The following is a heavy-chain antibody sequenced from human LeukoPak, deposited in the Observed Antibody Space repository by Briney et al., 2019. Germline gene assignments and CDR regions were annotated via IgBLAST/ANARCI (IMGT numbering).Heavy chain of an antibody. D-gene: IGHD4-11*01. J-gene: IGHJ4*02. CDR1: GYNFNTYW. V-gene: IGHV5-51*01. Sequence: GESLKISCKGSGYNFNTYWVAWVRQLPGKGLEWMGIIYPGDSDTRYSPSFQGQVTISADKSISTAYLQWSSLKASDTAMYYCARTWNSNYIDYWGQGTLVTVSS. CDR3: ARTWNSNYIDY. CDR2: IYPGDSDT.